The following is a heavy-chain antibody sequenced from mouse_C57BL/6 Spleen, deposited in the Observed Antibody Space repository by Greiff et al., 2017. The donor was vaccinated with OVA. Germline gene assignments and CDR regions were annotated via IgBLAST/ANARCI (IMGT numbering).Heavy chain of an antibody. CDR1: GYTFTGYW. Sequence: VQLQQPGAELVMPGASVKLSCKASGYTFTGYWMHWVKQRPGQGLEWIGEIDPSDSYTNYNQKFKGKSTLTVDKSSSTAYMQLSSLTAEDASFYYCASRPSMDYWGQGTSVTVSS. V-gene: IGHV1-69*01. J-gene: IGHJ4*01. CDR3: ASRPSMDY. CDR2: IDPSDSYT.